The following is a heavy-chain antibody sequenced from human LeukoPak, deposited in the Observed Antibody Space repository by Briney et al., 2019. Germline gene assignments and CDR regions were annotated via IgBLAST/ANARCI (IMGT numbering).Heavy chain of an antibody. V-gene: IGHV3-21*01. J-gene: IGHJ4*02. CDR3: ARDVTMVRGVSL. Sequence: GGSLRLSCAASGFTFSSYSMNWVRQAPGKGLEWVSSISSSSGYIYYADSVKGRFTISRDNAKNSLYLQMNSLRAEDTAVYYCARDVTMVRGVSLWGQGTLVTVSS. CDR2: ISSSSGYI. CDR1: GFTFSSYS. D-gene: IGHD3-10*01.